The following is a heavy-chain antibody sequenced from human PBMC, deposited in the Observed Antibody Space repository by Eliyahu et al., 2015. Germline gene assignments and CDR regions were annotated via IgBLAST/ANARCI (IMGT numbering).Heavy chain of an antibody. Sequence: QVQLVQSGAEVKKPGASVTVSCKASGYTFTSYGFSWVRQAPGQGLEWMGWISAYNGNTNYAQKLQGRVTMTTXTSTSTAYMEVRXLRSDDTAVYYCARDLREYYYYYAMDVWGQGTTVTVSS. CDR3: ARDLREYYYYYAMDV. J-gene: IGHJ6*02. V-gene: IGHV1-18*01. CDR2: ISAYNGNT. D-gene: IGHD1-26*01. CDR1: GYTFTSYG.